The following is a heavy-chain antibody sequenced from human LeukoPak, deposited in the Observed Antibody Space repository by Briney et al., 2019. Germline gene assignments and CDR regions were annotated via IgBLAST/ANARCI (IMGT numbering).Heavy chain of an antibody. CDR2: INPNSGGT. CDR1: GYTFTGYY. Sequence: ASVKVSCKASGYTFTGYYMHWVRQAPGQGLEWMGWINPNSGGTNYAQKFQGRVTMTRDTSISTAYMELSRLRSDDTAVYYCVRDGYYGSGSPGWFGPWGPGTLVIVSA. J-gene: IGHJ5*02. V-gene: IGHV1-2*02. D-gene: IGHD3-10*01. CDR3: VRDGYYGSGSPGWFGP.